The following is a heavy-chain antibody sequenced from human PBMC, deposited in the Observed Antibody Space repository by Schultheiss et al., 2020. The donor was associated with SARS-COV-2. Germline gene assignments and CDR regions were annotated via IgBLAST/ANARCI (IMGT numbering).Heavy chain of an antibody. CDR2: IKSDGSII. Sequence: GESLKISCAASGFTFSDYWMHWVRQVPGKGLVWVSCIKSDGSIISYADSVKGRFTISRDNSKNTVYLQMNSLRVEDTAIYYCAKEPLNRGRIFLSRGVTAFDFWGQGSLVTVSS. J-gene: IGHJ5*01. D-gene: IGHD2/OR15-2a*01. V-gene: IGHV3-74*01. CDR3: AKEPLNRGRIFLSRGVTAFDF. CDR1: GFTFSDYW.